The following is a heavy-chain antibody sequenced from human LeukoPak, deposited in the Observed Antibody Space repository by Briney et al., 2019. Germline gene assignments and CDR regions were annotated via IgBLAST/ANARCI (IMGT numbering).Heavy chain of an antibody. Sequence: ASVKVSCKASGNTFTGYYMHWVRQAPGQGLEWMGWINPNSGGTNYAQNFQGRVTMTRDTSISTAYMELSRLRSDDSAVYYCATRNSDSSGYYPNYWGQGTLVTVSS. J-gene: IGHJ4*02. D-gene: IGHD3-22*01. CDR3: ATRNSDSSGYYPNY. CDR1: GNTFTGYY. CDR2: INPNSGGT. V-gene: IGHV1-2*02.